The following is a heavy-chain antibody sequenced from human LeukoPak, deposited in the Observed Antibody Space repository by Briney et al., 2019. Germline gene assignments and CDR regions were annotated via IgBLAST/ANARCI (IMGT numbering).Heavy chain of an antibody. D-gene: IGHD2-2*01. Sequence: SETLSLTCTVSGGSVSSGSYYWSWLRQPPGKGLEWIGYIYYSGSTNYNPSLKSRVTISVDTSKNQFSLKLSSVTAADTAVYYCAREAPLLPAAAPRPGYYYGMDVWGKGTTVTVSS. J-gene: IGHJ6*04. CDR2: IYYSGST. CDR3: AREAPLLPAAAPRPGYYYGMDV. CDR1: GGSVSSGSYY. V-gene: IGHV4-61*01.